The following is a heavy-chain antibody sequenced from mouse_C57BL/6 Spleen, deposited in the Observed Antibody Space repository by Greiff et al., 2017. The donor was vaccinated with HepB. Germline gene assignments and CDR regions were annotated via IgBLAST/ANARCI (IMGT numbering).Heavy chain of an antibody. CDR2: IYPGDGDT. Sequence: QVQLQQSGPELVKPGASVKISCKASGYAFSSSWMNWVKQRPGKGLEWIGRIYPGDGDTNYNGKFKGKATLTADKSSSTAYMQLSSLTSEDSAVYYCARSKDYYGSGYNYAMDYWGQGTSVTVSS. CDR1: GYAFSSSW. CDR3: ARSKDYYGSGYNYAMDY. D-gene: IGHD1-1*01. J-gene: IGHJ4*01. V-gene: IGHV1-82*01.